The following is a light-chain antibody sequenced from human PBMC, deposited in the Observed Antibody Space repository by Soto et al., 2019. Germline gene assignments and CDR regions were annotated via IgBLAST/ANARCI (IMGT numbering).Light chain of an antibody. CDR1: QSIRSY. V-gene: IGKV1-39*01. Sequence: DIPMTQSPSSLSASVGDRVTITCRSSQSIRSYLNWYQQKLGRAPKLLIYTASNLQTGVTSRFSGSGSGTDFTLTISSLQPEDFATYYCQQSYSSPQTFGQGPKVEIK. CDR2: TAS. CDR3: QQSYSSPQT. J-gene: IGKJ1*01.